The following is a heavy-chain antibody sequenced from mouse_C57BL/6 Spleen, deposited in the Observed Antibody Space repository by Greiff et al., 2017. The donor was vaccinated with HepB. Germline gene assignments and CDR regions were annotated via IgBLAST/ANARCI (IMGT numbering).Heavy chain of an antibody. V-gene: IGHV1-61*01. CDR1: GYTFTSYW. CDR2: IYPSDSET. CDR3: AKGYPSNY. Sequence: VKLQQPGAELVRPGSSVKLSCKASGYTFTSYWMDWVKQRPGQGLEWIGNIYPSDSETHYNQKFKDKATLTVDKSSSTAYMQLSSLTSEDSAVYYCAKGYPSNYWGQGTTLTVSS. J-gene: IGHJ2*01. D-gene: IGHD3-1*01.